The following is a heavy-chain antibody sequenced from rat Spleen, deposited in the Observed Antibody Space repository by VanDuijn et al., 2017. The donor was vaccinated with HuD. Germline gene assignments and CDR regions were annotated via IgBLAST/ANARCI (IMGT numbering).Heavy chain of an antibody. CDR2: ISWGGSST. J-gene: IGHJ2*01. CDR1: GFTFDAYR. Sequence: EVQLVESGGGLVQPGRSLQLSCAASGFTFDAYRMAWVRQAPTNGLEWVASISWGGSSTYYPDSVQGRFTNSRDNTKSTLYLQMDSLKSEDTASYYCVRHWGYWGQGVTVTVSS. D-gene: IGHD4-6*01. CDR3: VRHWGY. V-gene: IGHV5-29*01.